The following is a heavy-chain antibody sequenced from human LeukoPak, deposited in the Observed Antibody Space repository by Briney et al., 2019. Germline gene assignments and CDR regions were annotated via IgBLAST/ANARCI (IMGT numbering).Heavy chain of an antibody. D-gene: IGHD5-24*01. V-gene: IGHV3-7*04. CDR2: IKQDGSKK. CDR1: GFPFSSYW. J-gene: IGHJ4*02. Sequence: GGSLRLSCVASGFPFSSYWMTWVRQAPGKGLEWVANIKQDGSKKSYVDSVKGRITISRDNAKNSLYLQMNSLRAEDTAIYYCTRVGYIDEGIDYWGQGTLVTVSS. CDR3: TRVGYIDEGIDY.